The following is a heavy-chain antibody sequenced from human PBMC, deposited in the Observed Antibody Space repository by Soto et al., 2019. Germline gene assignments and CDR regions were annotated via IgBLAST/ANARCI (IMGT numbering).Heavy chain of an antibody. V-gene: IGHV5-51*01. CDR3: ARQVGYGSYYYYGMDV. CDR1: GYSFSSYW. J-gene: IGHJ6*02. D-gene: IGHD3-10*01. Sequence: PGESLKISCKGSGYSFSSYWFGWVRQMPGKGLEWMGIIYPGDSDTKYSPSFQGQVTISADKPASTAYLQWSSLKASDTAMYYCARQVGYGSYYYYGMDVWGQGATVTVSS. CDR2: IYPGDSDT.